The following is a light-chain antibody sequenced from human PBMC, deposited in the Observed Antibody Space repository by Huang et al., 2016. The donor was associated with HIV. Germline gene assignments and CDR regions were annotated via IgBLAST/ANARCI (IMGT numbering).Light chain of an antibody. CDR1: QSVSTY. CDR2: DTS. CDR3: QQRSNWPPT. V-gene: IGKV3-11*01. Sequence: EIVLTQSPATLSLSPGERATLSCGASQSVSTYLAWYQQKPGQAPRLLIYDTSNRATGIPARFSGGGSGTDFTLTSSSLEPEDFAVYYCQQRSNWPPTFGQGTRLEIK. J-gene: IGKJ5*01.